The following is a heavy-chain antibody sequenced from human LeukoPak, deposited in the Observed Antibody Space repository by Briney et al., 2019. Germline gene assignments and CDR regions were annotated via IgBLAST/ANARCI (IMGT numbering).Heavy chain of an antibody. CDR2: ISYDGSNK. Sequence: TGGSLRLSCAASGFTFSSYAMRWVRQAPGKGLEWVAVISYDGSNKYYADSVKGRFTISRDNSKNTLYLQMNSLRAEDTAVYYCARLIDYWGQGTLVTVSS. CDR3: ARLIDY. V-gene: IGHV3-30-3*01. J-gene: IGHJ4*02. CDR1: GFTFSSYA.